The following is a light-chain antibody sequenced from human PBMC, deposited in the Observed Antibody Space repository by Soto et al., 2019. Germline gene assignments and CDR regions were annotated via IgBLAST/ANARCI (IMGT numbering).Light chain of an antibody. CDR2: DAS. CDR3: QQYGGSPRT. Sequence: EIVMTQSPATLSVSPGERATLSCRASQSVNNNLAWYQQKPGQAPRLLIYDASSRATGIPDRFSGSGSGTDFTLTISRLEPEDFAVYYCQQYGGSPRTFGQGTKVDIK. CDR1: QSVNNN. J-gene: IGKJ1*01. V-gene: IGKV3-20*01.